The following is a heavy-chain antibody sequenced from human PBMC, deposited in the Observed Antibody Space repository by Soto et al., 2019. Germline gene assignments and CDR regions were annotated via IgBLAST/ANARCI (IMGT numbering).Heavy chain of an antibody. J-gene: IGHJ6*02. CDR3: ARDCSSTSCPPEYYYYGMDV. Sequence: GASVKVSFKAYGGPFSSYAISWVRQAPGQGLEWMGGIIPIFGTANYAQKFQGRVTITADESTSTAYMELSSLRSEDTAVYYCARDCSSTSCPPEYYYYGMDVWGQGTTVTVSS. CDR1: GGPFSSYA. D-gene: IGHD2-2*01. CDR2: IIPIFGTA. V-gene: IGHV1-69*13.